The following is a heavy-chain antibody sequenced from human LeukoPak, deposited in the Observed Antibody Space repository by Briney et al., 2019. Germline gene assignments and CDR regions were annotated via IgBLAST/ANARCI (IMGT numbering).Heavy chain of an antibody. CDR2: IYSSGST. Sequence: PSETLSLTCTVSGDSISGYYWSWIRQPAGKGLEWIGRIYSSGSTNYNPSLKSRVTTSVDTSKNQFSLRLTSVTAADTAMYYCARDGSFGSPQYWGQGTLVTVSS. D-gene: IGHD3-16*01. CDR1: GDSISGYY. J-gene: IGHJ4*02. V-gene: IGHV4-4*07. CDR3: ARDGSFGSPQY.